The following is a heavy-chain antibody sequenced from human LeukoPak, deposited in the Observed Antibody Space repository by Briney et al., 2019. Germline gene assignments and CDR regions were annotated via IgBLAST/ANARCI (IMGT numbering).Heavy chain of an antibody. V-gene: IGHV1-2*02. J-gene: IGHJ3*02. CDR1: GYTFTDYY. CDR3: ARVYSSGWYGGAFDI. CDR2: INPNSGGT. Sequence: ASVKVSCKASGYTFTDYYMHWVRQAPGQGLVWMGWINPNSGGTNYAQKFQGRVTMTRDTSIRTAYMELSRLRSDDTAVYYCARVYSSGWYGGAFDIWGQGTMVTVSS. D-gene: IGHD6-19*01.